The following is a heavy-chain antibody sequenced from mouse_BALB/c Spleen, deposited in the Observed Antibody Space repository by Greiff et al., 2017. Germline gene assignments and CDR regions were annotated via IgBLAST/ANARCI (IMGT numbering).Heavy chain of an antibody. J-gene: IGHJ4*01. V-gene: IGHV1S127*01. Sequence: QVQLQQSGPQLVRPGASVKISCKASGYSFTSYWMHWVKQRPGQGLEWIGMIDPSDSETRLNQKFKDKATLTVDKSSSTAYMQLSSPTSEDSAVYYCARAIYYGYDYYAMDYWGQGTSVTVSS. CDR3: ARAIYYGYDYYAMDY. CDR1: GYSFTSYW. CDR2: IDPSDSET. D-gene: IGHD2-2*01.